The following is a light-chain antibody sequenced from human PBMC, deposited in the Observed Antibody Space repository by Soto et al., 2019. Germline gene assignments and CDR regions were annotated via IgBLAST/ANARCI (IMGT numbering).Light chain of an antibody. CDR3: MQSIELPRT. Sequence: IVMTQTPPSLAVTPGQPSSISCKSSQSLLQSDGNAYLYWVLQKPGQPPQLLIYAASNRFSGVPDRFSGSRSGTEFALKISRVEAEDVGVYYCMQSIELPRTFGQGTKVDIK. J-gene: IGKJ1*01. CDR2: AAS. V-gene: IGKV2D-29*01. CDR1: QSLLQSDGNAY.